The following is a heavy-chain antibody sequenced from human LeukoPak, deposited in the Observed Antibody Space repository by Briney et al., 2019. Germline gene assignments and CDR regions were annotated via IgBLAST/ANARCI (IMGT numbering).Heavy chain of an antibody. CDR2: IKQDGSEK. CDR3: AREPDCSSTSCYGDYYYYGMDV. Sequence: TGGSLRLSCAASGFTFSSYWMSWVRQAPGKGLEWVANIKQDGSEKYYVDSVKGRFTISRDNAKNSLYLQMNSLRAEDTAVYYCAREPDCSSTSCYGDYYYYGMDVWGQGTAVTVSS. V-gene: IGHV3-7*01. D-gene: IGHD2-2*01. J-gene: IGHJ6*02. CDR1: GFTFSSYW.